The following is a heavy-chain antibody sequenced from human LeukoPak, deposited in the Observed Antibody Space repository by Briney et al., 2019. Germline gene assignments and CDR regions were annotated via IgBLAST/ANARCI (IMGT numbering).Heavy chain of an antibody. V-gene: IGHV3-30-3*01. CDR2: ISYDGSSK. J-gene: IGHJ4*02. CDR3: ARDKFGGSSSLIDY. D-gene: IGHD6-13*01. Sequence: PGRSLRLSCAASGFTFSSFAMHWVRQAPGKGLEWVAVISYDGSSKYYVDSVKGRFTISRDNSKNTLYLQMNSLRVEDTAVYYCARDKFGGSSSLIDYWGQGTLVTVSS. CDR1: GFTFSSFA.